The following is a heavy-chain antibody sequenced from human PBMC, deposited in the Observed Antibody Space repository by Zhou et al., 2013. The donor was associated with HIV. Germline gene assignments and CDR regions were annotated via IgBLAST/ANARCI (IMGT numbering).Heavy chain of an antibody. J-gene: IGHJ6*03. V-gene: IGHV1-2*02. CDR1: GYTFTGYY. CDR2: INPNTGGT. D-gene: IGHD2-15*01. Sequence: VQLVQSGAEVKKPGASVKVSCKASGYTFTGYYIHWVRQAPGQGLEWMGWINPNTGGTSYAQKFQGRVTMTRDTSISTAYMELSRLSSDDTAVYFCARDIVVVVTVSDSSYYYYMDVWGKGTTVTVSS. CDR3: ARDIVVVVTVSDSSYYYYMDV.